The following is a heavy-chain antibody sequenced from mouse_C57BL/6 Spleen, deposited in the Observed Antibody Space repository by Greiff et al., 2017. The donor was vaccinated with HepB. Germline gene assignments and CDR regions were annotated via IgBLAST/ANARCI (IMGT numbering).Heavy chain of an antibody. D-gene: IGHD1-1*01. Sequence: VKLMESGAELMKPGASVKLSCKATGYTFTGYWIEWVKQRPGHGLEWIGEILPGSGSTNYNEKFKGKATFTADTSSNTAYMQLSSLTTEDSAIYYCARSSYYGSGPYWYFDVWGTGTTVTVSS. J-gene: IGHJ1*03. CDR3: ARSSYYGSGPYWYFDV. CDR2: ILPGSGST. V-gene: IGHV1-9*01. CDR1: GYTFTGYW.